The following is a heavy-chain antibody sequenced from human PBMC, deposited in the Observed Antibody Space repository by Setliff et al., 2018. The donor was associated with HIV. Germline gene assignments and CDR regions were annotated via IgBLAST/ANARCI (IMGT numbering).Heavy chain of an antibody. Sequence: SETLSLTCTVSGRSISSSTYYWGWLRQPPGKGLEWIGSIYYTGNPQYNPSLKSRVTISVDTSKNQFSLKLSPVTAADTAVYYCARRTYRFDSWGQGNLVTVSS. V-gene: IGHV4-39*01. CDR1: GRSISSSTYY. J-gene: IGHJ5*01. CDR3: ARRTYRFDS. D-gene: IGHD1-1*01. CDR2: IYYTGNP.